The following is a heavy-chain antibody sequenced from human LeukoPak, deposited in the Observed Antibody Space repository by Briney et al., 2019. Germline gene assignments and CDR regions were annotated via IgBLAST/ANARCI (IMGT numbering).Heavy chain of an antibody. J-gene: IGHJ6*04. CDR2: ISSSGSTI. Sequence: GSLRLSCAAFGFTFSSYEMNWVRQAPGKGLEWVSYISSSGSTIYYADSVKGRFTISRDNAKNSLYPQMNSLRAEDTAVYYCAELGITMIGGVWGKGTTVTISS. CDR1: GFTFSSYE. D-gene: IGHD3-10*02. CDR3: AELGITMIGGV. V-gene: IGHV3-48*03.